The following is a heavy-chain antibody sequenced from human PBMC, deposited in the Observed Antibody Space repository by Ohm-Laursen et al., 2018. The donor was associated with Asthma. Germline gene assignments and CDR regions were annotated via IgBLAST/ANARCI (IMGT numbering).Heavy chain of an antibody. V-gene: IGHV3-21*01. D-gene: IGHD1-26*01. J-gene: IGHJ1*01. CDR1: GSTFSRYS. Sequence: SLRLSCAASGSTFSRYSIHWVRQAPGKGLEWVASISTASTFIYYADSVRGRFTTSRDNAKNSVYLQMNSLRAEDTALYCCARIGPEWELPGREYSLHHWGQGTQVTVSS. CDR3: ARIGPEWELPGREYSLHH. CDR2: ISTASTFI.